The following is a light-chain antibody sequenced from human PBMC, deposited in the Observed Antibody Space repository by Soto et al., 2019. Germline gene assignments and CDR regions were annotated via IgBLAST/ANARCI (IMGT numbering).Light chain of an antibody. CDR2: GAS. Sequence: IVMTQSPATLAESPGERANLSCRASQSVISNLAWYQLKPGHAPRLLIYGASTRATGIPARVSGSGSGTEFTHTIISLQSRDFSVSSCQQYNNWPPYSFGQGTKLEIK. J-gene: IGKJ2*01. CDR3: QQYNNWPPYS. CDR1: QSVISN. V-gene: IGKV3-15*01.